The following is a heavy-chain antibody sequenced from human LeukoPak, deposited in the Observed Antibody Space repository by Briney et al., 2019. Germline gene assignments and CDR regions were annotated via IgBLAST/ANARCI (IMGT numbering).Heavy chain of an antibody. V-gene: IGHV1-46*01. CDR2: INPSGGST. Sequence: ASVKVSCKASGYTFTSYYMHWVRQAPGQGLEWMGIINPSGGSTSYAQKFQGRVTMTRDTSTSTVYMELSSLRSEDAAVYYCARDMNWNGQAGYFDYWGQGTLVTVSP. J-gene: IGHJ4*02. CDR3: ARDMNWNGQAGYFDY. D-gene: IGHD1-1*01. CDR1: GYTFTSYY.